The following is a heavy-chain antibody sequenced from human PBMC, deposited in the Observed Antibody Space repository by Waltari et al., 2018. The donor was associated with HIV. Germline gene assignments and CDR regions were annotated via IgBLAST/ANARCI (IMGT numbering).Heavy chain of an antibody. CDR3: AGQYYDFWSAPEDY. CDR2: IYTSGST. Sequence: QVQLQESGPGLVKPSQTLSLTCTVSGGSISSGSYYWSWIRQPAGKGLEWIWRIYTSGSTNYNPSLKSRVTISVDTSKNQFSLKLSSVTAADTAVYYCAGQYYDFWSAPEDYWGQGTLVTVSS. CDR1: GGSISSGSYY. J-gene: IGHJ4*02. V-gene: IGHV4-61*02. D-gene: IGHD3-3*01.